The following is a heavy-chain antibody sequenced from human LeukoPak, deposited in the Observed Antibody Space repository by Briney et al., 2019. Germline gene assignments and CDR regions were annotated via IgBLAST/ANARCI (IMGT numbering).Heavy chain of an antibody. V-gene: IGHV3-74*01. CDR3: ARDYYGSGSRAHDAFDI. J-gene: IGHJ3*02. Sequence: TGGSLRLSCAASGFTFSSYWMHWVRQAPGKRLVWVSRLSTDGSSTSYADSVKGRFTISRDNAKNTLYLQMNSLRAEDTAVYYCARDYYGSGSRAHDAFDIWGQGTMVTVSS. D-gene: IGHD3-10*01. CDR1: GFTFSSYW. CDR2: LSTDGSST.